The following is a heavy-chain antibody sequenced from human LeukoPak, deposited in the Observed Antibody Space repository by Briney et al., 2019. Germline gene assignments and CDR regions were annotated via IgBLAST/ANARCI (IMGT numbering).Heavy chain of an antibody. Sequence: SETLSLICTTSGAPISRFYWSWVRQPPGKGLEWIGNIYNGVPTFFNPSLKSRVTLSVDTSKTQFSLQLASVTAADTAVYYCVQPTGWPVFDYWGQGILVTVSS. J-gene: IGHJ4*02. V-gene: IGHV4-4*09. CDR3: VQPTGWPVFDY. CDR2: IYNGVPT. CDR1: GAPISRFY. D-gene: IGHD6-19*01.